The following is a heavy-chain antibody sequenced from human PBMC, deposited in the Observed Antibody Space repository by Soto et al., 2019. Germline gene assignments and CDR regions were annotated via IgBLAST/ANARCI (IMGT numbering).Heavy chain of an antibody. J-gene: IGHJ6*02. CDR1: GYTFTGYY. Sequence: ASVKVSCKASGYTFTGYYMHWVRQAPGQGLEWMGWINPNSGGTNYAQKFQGRVTMTRDTSISTAYTELSRLRSDDTAVYYCARAGDCSGGSCSPDFYYYYYGMDVWGQGTTVTVSS. D-gene: IGHD2-15*01. V-gene: IGHV1-2*02. CDR2: INPNSGGT. CDR3: ARAGDCSGGSCSPDFYYYYYGMDV.